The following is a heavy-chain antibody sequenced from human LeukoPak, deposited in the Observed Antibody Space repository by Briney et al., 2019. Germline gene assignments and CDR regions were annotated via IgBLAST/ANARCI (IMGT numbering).Heavy chain of an antibody. CDR1: GGSVSSDSYF. Sequence: SETLSLTCSVSGGSVSSDSYFWNWVRQPPGKGLEWIGTVSYSGTTYYSPSLKSRVTISVDTSKNQFSLRLTSVTAADTALYYCAKLTCSSTFCPLDYWGQGTLVTVSS. CDR3: AKLTCSSTFCPLDY. J-gene: IGHJ4*02. D-gene: IGHD2-2*01. CDR2: VSYSGTT. V-gene: IGHV4-39*01.